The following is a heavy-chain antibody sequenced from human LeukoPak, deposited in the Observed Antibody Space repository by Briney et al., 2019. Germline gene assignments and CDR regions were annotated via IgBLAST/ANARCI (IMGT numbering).Heavy chain of an antibody. CDR2: IIPIFGTA. D-gene: IGHD3-3*01. J-gene: IGHJ6*03. CDR3: ARDGNDFWSGYPDYYYYMDV. Sequence: GASVKVSCKASGGTFSSYAISWVRQAPGQGLEWMGGIIPIFGTANYAQKFQGRVTITADKSTSTAYMELSSLRSEDTAVYYCARDGNDFWSGYPDYYYYMDVWGKGTTVTVSS. V-gene: IGHV1-69*06. CDR1: GGTFSSYA.